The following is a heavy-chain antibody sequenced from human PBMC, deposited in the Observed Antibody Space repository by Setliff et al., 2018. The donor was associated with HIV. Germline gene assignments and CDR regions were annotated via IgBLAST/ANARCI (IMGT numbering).Heavy chain of an antibody. J-gene: IGHJ4*01. Sequence: CGVSGIPIDRVYSWAWIRQPPGKGLEWIGTISHSGSTHYNSPLQGRISISIDTSKNQFSLTLTSVTAADTAMYYCARDQSDYNVLTGFGDFDYWGHGTLVTVSS. V-gene: IGHV4-38-2*01. CDR1: GIPIDRVYS. CDR3: ARDQSDYNVLTGFGDFDY. D-gene: IGHD3-9*01. CDR2: ISHSGST.